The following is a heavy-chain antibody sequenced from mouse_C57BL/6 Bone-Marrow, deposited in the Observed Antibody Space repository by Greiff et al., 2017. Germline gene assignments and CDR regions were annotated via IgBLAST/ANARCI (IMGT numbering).Heavy chain of an antibody. CDR3: ARCPIYYDYDGYAMDY. CDR2: INPSNGVN. Sequence: QVQLQQPGTELVKPGASVKLSCTASGYTFTSYWMHWVKQRPGKGLEWLGNINPSNGVNNYNEKFKSKATLTVDKSSSTAYMQLSSLTSEDSAVYYCARCPIYYDYDGYAMDYWGQGTSVTVSS. V-gene: IGHV1-53*01. CDR1: GYTFTSYW. D-gene: IGHD2-4*01. J-gene: IGHJ4*01.